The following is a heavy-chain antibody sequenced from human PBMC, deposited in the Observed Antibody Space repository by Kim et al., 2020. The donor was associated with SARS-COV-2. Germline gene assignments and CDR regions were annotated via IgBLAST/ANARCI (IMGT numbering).Heavy chain of an antibody. D-gene: IGHD3-9*01. CDR1: GFTFSGSA. CDR3: TSPYYDILTDYYKGDY. CDR2: IRSKANSYAT. Sequence: GGSLRLSCAASGFTFSGSAIHWVRQASGKGLEWVGRIRSKANSYATAYAASVKGRFTISRDDSKNTAYLQMNSLKTEDTAMYYCTSPYYDILTDYYKGDYWGQGTLVTVSS. J-gene: IGHJ4*02. V-gene: IGHV3-73*01.